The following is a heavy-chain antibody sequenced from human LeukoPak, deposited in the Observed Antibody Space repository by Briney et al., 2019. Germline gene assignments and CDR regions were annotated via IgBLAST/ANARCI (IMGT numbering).Heavy chain of an antibody. CDR3: ARDQGHDYGGNGYDY. CDR1: GYTFTSYG. Sequence: ASVKVSCKASGYTFTSYGISWVRQAPGQGLEWMGWISAYNGNTNYAQKLQGRVTMTTDTSTSTAYMELRSLRSDDTAAYYCARDQGHDYGGNGYDYWGQGTLVTVSS. CDR2: ISAYNGNT. D-gene: IGHD4-23*01. J-gene: IGHJ4*02. V-gene: IGHV1-18*01.